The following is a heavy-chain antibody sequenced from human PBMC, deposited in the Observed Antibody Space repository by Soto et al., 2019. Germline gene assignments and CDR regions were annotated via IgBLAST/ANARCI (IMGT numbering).Heavy chain of an antibody. CDR1: DDSISSRGYY. CDR3: ARQPFESSDYFDY. D-gene: IGHD3-22*01. CDR2: MYYSGTT. J-gene: IGHJ4*02. V-gene: IGHV4-39*01. Sequence: PSETLSLTCTVSDDSISSRGYYWAWIRQPPGKGLEWIGSMYYSGTTDYNPSLKSRVTISVDSSRIHFSLKLISVTAADTAVYYCARQPFESSDYFDYWGQGTLVTVSS.